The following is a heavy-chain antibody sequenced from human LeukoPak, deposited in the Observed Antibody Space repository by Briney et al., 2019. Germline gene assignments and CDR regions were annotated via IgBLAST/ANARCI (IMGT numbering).Heavy chain of an antibody. V-gene: IGHV3-7*01. CDR1: GFIFSDYW. J-gene: IGHJ5*02. Sequence: GGSLRLSCAASGFIFSDYWMNWVRQAPGKGLQWVANIKQDASAIYYMDSVKGRFTISRDNAKNSLYLQMNSLRVEDTAVYYCARGFSSTPDWFDPWGQGTLVTVSS. CDR3: ARGFSSTPDWFDP. D-gene: IGHD2-2*01. CDR2: IKQDASAI.